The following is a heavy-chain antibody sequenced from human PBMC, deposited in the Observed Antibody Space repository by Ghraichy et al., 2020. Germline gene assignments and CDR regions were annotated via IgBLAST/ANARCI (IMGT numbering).Heavy chain of an antibody. D-gene: IGHD4-17*01. J-gene: IGHJ4*02. CDR3: ARDSNYGDYKPNDREEYFDY. Sequence: GGSLRLSCAASGFTFSSYWMSWVRQAPGKGLEWVANIKQDGSEKYYVDSVKGRFTISRDNAKNSLYLQMNSLRAEDTAVYYCARDSNYGDYKPNDREEYFDYWGQGTLVTVSS. V-gene: IGHV3-7*03. CDR2: IKQDGSEK. CDR1: GFTFSSYW.